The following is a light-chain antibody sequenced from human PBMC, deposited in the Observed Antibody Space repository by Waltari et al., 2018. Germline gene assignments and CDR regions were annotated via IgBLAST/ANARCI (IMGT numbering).Light chain of an antibody. CDR1: QSVGRS. CDR3: QHYVRLPVT. Sequence: EIVFTQSPGTLSLSPGDRATLSHRASQSVGRSLAWYQQKPGQAPRLLIYGASIRATGIPDRFSGGGSGTDFSLTISRLEPEDFAAYHCQHYVRLPVTFGQGTKVEIK. CDR2: GAS. J-gene: IGKJ1*01. V-gene: IGKV3-20*01.